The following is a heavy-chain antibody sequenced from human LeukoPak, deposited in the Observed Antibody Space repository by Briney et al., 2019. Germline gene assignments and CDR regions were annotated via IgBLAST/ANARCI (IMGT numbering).Heavy chain of an antibody. CDR3: ARATWEPHCSSTSCYIWWFDP. CDR2: IYYSGST. Sequence: PSETLSLTCTVSGGSISSYYWSWIRQPPGKGLEWIGYIYYSGSTNYNPSLKSRVTISVDTSKNQFSLKLSSVTAADTAVYYCARATWEPHCSSTSCYIWWFDPWGQGTLVTVSS. D-gene: IGHD2-2*02. CDR1: GGSISSYY. V-gene: IGHV4-59*01. J-gene: IGHJ5*02.